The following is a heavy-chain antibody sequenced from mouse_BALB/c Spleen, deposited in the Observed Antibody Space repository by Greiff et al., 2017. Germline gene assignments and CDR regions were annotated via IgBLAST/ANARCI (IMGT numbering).Heavy chain of an antibody. CDR1: GFSLTSYG. V-gene: IGHV2-9*02. J-gene: IGHJ1*01. D-gene: IGHD1-1*01. CDR2: IWAGGST. CDR3: AREGTTVVAPGYFDV. Sequence: VQLQQSGPGLVAPSQSLSITCTVSGFSLTSYGVHWVRQPPGKGLEWLGVIWAGGSTNYNSALMSRLSISKDNSKSQVFLKMNSLQTDDTAMYYCAREGTTVVAPGYFDVWGAGTTVTVSS.